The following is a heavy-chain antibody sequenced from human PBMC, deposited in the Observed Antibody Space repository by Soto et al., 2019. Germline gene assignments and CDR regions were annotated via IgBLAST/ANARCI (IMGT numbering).Heavy chain of an antibody. J-gene: IGHJ4*02. V-gene: IGHV3-30-3*01. Sequence: GGSLRLSCAASGFTFSSYAMHWVRQAPGKGLEWVAVISYDGSNKYYADSVKGRFTISRDNSKNTLYLQMNSLRAEDTSVYYCARAPYCSGGSCYDYFDYWGQGTLVNVSS. CDR1: GFTFSSYA. CDR2: ISYDGSNK. CDR3: ARAPYCSGGSCYDYFDY. D-gene: IGHD2-15*01.